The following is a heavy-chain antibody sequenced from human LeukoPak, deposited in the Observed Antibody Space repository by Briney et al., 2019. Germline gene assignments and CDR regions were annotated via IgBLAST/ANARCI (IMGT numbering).Heavy chain of an antibody. J-gene: IGHJ5*02. CDR2: INHSGGT. CDR1: GGSFSGYY. Sequence: PSETLSLTCAVYGGSFSGYYWTWIRQPPGKGLEWIEEINHSGGTNYNPSLKSRVTISIDTSKNQFSLKLSSVTAADTAVYYCAKGVVVVAATTFDPWGQGTLVTVSS. CDR3: AKGVVVVAATTFDP. D-gene: IGHD2-15*01. V-gene: IGHV4-34*01.